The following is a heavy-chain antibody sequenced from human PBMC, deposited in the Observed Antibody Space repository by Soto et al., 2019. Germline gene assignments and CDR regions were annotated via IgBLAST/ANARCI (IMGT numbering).Heavy chain of an antibody. D-gene: IGHD3-9*01. Sequence: EVQLLESGGGLVQPGGSPRLSCAASGFTFSSYAMSWVRQAPGKGLEWVSAISGSGGSTYYADSVKGRFTISRDNSKNTLYLQMNSLRAEDTAVYYCAKVPLADYDILTGYDYWGQGTLVTVSS. J-gene: IGHJ4*02. CDR2: ISGSGGST. V-gene: IGHV3-23*01. CDR1: GFTFSSYA. CDR3: AKVPLADYDILTGYDY.